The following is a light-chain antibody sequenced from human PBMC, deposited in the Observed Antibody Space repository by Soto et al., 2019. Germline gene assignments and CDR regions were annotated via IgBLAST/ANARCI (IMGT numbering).Light chain of an antibody. CDR1: QSISSW. CDR3: QQYNSYSPT. Sequence: DIQMTQSPSTLSASVGDRVTITCRASQSISSWLAWYQQKPGKAPKLLIYDASSLESGVPSRFSGSGSGTEFTLTISSLQPDDFETYYCQQYNSYSPTLGQGTKVDI. V-gene: IGKV1-5*01. J-gene: IGKJ1*01. CDR2: DAS.